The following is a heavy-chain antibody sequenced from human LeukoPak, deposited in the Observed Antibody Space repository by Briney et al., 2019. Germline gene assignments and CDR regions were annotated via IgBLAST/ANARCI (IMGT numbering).Heavy chain of an antibody. J-gene: IGHJ6*03. Sequence: SETLSLACTVSGGSISSSRYYGGWIRQPPGKGLEWIGSKYYSGSTYYDPSLKNRVTISVDTSKNQFSLKLSSVTAADTAVYYCARNIAVAGGGDYMDVWGKGTTVTISS. V-gene: IGHV4-39*01. CDR2: KYYSGST. D-gene: IGHD6-19*01. CDR1: GGSISSSRYY. CDR3: ARNIAVAGGGDYMDV.